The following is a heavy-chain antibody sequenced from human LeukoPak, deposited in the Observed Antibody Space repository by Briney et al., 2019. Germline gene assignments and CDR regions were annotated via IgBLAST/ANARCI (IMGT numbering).Heavy chain of an antibody. CDR2: IYYSGST. Sequence: SETLSLTCTVSGDSISNYYWSWIRQPPGKGLEWIGYIYYSGSTNYNPSLKSRVTISVDTSKNQFSLQLNSVTPEDTAVYYCARSYSSGWLYYFDYWGQGTLVTVSS. CDR1: GDSISNYY. D-gene: IGHD6-19*01. J-gene: IGHJ4*02. V-gene: IGHV4-59*12. CDR3: ARSYSSGWLYYFDY.